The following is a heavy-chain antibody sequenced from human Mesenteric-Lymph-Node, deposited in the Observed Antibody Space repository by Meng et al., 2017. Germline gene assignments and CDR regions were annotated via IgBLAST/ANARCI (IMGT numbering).Heavy chain of an antibody. J-gene: IGHJ4*02. D-gene: IGHD2-21*01. Sequence: HGQRQESGPGLVEPSQTRSLTCTVSGGSMSSGNYYWSWIRQPPGKGLEWIGYIHHSGSAYYNPSLKSRVSISVDTSKNQFSLNLNSMTAADTAVYYCASFDHIPRRNYFDYWGQGTLVTVSS. CDR3: ASFDHIPRRNYFDY. CDR1: GGSMSSGNYY. CDR2: IHHSGSA. V-gene: IGHV4-30-4*01.